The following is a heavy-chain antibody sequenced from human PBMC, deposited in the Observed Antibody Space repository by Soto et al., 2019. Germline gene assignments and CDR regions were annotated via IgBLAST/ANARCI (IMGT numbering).Heavy chain of an antibody. Sequence: PSETLSLTCAVYGGSLSGYYWSWIRQPPGKGLEWIGEINHSGSTNYNPSLKSRVTISVDTSKNQFSLKLSSVTAADTAVYYCARGRRYCSSTSCYPWFDPWGQGTLVTVSS. V-gene: IGHV4-34*01. CDR1: GGSLSGYY. CDR3: ARGRRYCSSTSCYPWFDP. CDR2: INHSGST. J-gene: IGHJ5*02. D-gene: IGHD2-2*01.